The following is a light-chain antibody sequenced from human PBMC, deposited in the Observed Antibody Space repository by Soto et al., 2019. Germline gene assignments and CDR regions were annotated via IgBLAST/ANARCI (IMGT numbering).Light chain of an antibody. J-gene: IGKJ5*01. CDR1: QTISRW. CDR2: DAS. Sequence: IQLTQTPSTLSASVGDEVTITCRASQTISRWLAWYQQKPGRAPKLLIYDASTLESGVPSRFSGSGSETEFTLTISRLQPDDFATYFVHSRAFGQGTRLEIK. V-gene: IGKV1-5*01. CDR3: HSRA.